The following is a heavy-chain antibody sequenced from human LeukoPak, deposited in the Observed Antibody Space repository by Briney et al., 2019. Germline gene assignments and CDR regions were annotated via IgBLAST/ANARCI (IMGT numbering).Heavy chain of an antibody. D-gene: IGHD1-1*01. J-gene: IGHJ4*02. CDR3: ATWRTAKTGFDY. Sequence: SETLSLTCTVSGGSISSSSDFWGWIRQPPGKGLEWIGSVYYSGSTYYNPSLKSRVTISVDTSKNQFSLRLSSVTAADTAVYYCATWRTAKTGFDYWGQGTLVTVSS. V-gene: IGHV4-39*01. CDR2: VYYSGST. CDR1: GGSISSSSDF.